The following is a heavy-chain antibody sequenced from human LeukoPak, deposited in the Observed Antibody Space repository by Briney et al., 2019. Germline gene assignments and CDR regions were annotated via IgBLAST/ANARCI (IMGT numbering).Heavy chain of an antibody. V-gene: IGHV4-59*01. CDR3: ARGYDNYDY. J-gene: IGHJ4*02. CDR1: GGSISSSY. Sequence: SQTLSLTCTVSGGSISSSYWSWIRQPPGKGLEWIGYIYYSGSTNYNPSLKSRVTISVDTSKNQFSLKLSSVTAADTAVYYCARGYDNYDYWGQGTLVTVSS. D-gene: IGHD5-12*01. CDR2: IYYSGST.